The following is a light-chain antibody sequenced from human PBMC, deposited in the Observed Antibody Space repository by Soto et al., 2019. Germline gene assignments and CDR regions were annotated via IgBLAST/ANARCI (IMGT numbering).Light chain of an antibody. V-gene: IGLV2-8*01. CDR2: EVT. CDR3: SSYSGTNNYV. CDR1: ISDIGGYNF. Sequence: QSVLTQPASVSGSPGQSITISCTGTISDIGGYNFISWYQHHPGKAPTLIIYEVTKRPSGVPDRFSGSKSGNTASLTVSGLQAEDEADYYCSSYSGTNNYVFGTGTKVTVL. J-gene: IGLJ1*01.